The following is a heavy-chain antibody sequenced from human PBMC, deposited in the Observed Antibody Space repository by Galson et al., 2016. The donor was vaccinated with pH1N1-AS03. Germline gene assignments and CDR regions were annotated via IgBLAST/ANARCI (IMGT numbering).Heavy chain of an antibody. D-gene: IGHD3-16*02. Sequence: VKVSCKASGYTLTRYYMHWVRQAPGQGLEWMGIIGPSGGPTTYAPKFQGRITITTDTSTSTVYMELVSLRSEDTAVYYCARRYYFDYWGQGTLVTVSS. J-gene: IGHJ4*02. CDR3: ARRYYFDY. CDR2: IGPSGGPT. CDR1: GYTLTRYY. V-gene: IGHV1-46*01.